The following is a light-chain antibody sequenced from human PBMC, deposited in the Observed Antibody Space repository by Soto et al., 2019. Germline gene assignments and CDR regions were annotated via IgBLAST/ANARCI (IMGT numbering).Light chain of an antibody. CDR1: SSNIGRNT. J-gene: IGLJ2*01. V-gene: IGLV1-44*01. CDR2: SNN. CDR3: AAWDDRLNGVL. Sequence: QSVLTQPPSASGAPGQRVTISCSGSSSNIGRNTVNWYQQLPGTAPKLLIYSNNQRPSGVPDRFSGSKSGTSASLAISGLQAEDEADYFCAAWDDRLNGVLFGGGTKLTVL.